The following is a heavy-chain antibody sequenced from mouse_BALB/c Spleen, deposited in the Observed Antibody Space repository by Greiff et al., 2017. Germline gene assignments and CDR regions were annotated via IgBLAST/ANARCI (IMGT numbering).Heavy chain of an antibody. Sequence: QVQLKQSGPELVKPGTSVKVSCKASGYAFTNYLIEWVKQRPGQGLEWIGVINPGSGGTNYNEKFKGKATLTADKSSSTAYMQLSSLTSDDSAVYFCARDYGSSYWYFDVWGAGTTVTVSS. J-gene: IGHJ1*01. V-gene: IGHV1-54*01. D-gene: IGHD1-1*01. CDR1: GYAFTNYL. CDR3: ARDYGSSYWYFDV. CDR2: INPGSGGT.